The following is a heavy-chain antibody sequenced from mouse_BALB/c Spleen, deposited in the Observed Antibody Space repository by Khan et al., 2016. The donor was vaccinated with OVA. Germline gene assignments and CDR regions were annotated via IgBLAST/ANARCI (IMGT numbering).Heavy chain of an antibody. D-gene: IGHD2-14*01. Sequence: QVQLKQSGAELARPGASVKMSCKASGYTFTSYTIHWIKQRPGQGLEWIGYIIPSSGYTNYNQKFKDKATLTADKSSTTAYMQLSSLTSDDSAVYYCARDGAYYRNDGWFAYWGQGTLVTVSA. V-gene: IGHV1-4*01. J-gene: IGHJ3*01. CDR1: GYTFTSYT. CDR3: ARDGAYYRNDGWFAY. CDR2: IIPSSGYT.